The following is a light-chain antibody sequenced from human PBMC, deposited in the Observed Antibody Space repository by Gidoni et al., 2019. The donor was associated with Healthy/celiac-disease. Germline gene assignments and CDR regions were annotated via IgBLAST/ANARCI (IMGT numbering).Light chain of an antibody. V-gene: IGKV3-11*01. CDR3: QQRSNWLT. Sequence: DIELTQSPSTLSSSPGERATLSCRASQRVSNYLAWYQQKPGQAPRLLIYDASNRPTGLPARFSGSGSGTDFTLTISSLEPEDFAVYYCQQRSNWLTYGGGTKVEIK. CDR2: DAS. CDR1: QRVSNY. J-gene: IGKJ4*01.